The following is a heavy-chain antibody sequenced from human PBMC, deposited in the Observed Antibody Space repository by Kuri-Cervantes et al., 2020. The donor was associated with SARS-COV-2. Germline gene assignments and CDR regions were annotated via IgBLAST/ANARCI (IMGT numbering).Heavy chain of an antibody. CDR2: IIPIFGTA. V-gene: IGHV1-69*13. D-gene: IGHD6-13*01. J-gene: IGHJ4*02. CDR3: ARVPPGIAAAGILDY. Sequence: SVKVSCKASGYTFTSYAMNWVRQAPGQGLEWMGGIIPIFGTANYAQKFQGRVTITADESTSTAYMELSSLRSEDTAVYYCARVPPGIAAAGILDYWGQGTLVTVSS. CDR1: GYTFTSYA.